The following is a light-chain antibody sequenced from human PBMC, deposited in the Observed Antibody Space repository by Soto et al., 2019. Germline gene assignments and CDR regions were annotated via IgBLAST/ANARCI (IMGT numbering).Light chain of an antibody. CDR3: QQRSNWPGFT. CDR1: QSVSTY. CDR2: DAS. V-gene: IGKV3-11*01. J-gene: IGKJ3*01. Sequence: EIVLTQSPATLSLSPGERATLSCRASQSVSTYLAWYQQKPGQAPRLLIYDASNRATGIPARFSGGGSGTDFTFTISSLEPEDFAVYYCQQRSNWPGFTFGPGTKVDIK.